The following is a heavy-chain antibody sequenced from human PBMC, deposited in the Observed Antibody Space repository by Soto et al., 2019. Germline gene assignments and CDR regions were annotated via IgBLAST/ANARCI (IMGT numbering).Heavy chain of an antibody. Sequence: QVQLQESGPGLLEPLETLSLTCSVSGVSLNSGHYYWVWVRQSPGKGLAWIASVYYDERTYYNPSINRRVTISRDKPRNQFSLTLKSVTAADPAVYYCGKVLIGATRHADVDSWGQGARVTVSS. D-gene: IGHD2-15*01. CDR1: GVSLNSGHYY. CDR3: GKVLIGATRHADVDS. V-gene: IGHV4-39*01. CDR2: VYYDERT. J-gene: IGHJ4*02.